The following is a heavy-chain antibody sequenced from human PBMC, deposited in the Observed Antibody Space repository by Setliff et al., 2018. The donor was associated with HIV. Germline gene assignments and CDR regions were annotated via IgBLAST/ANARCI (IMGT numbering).Heavy chain of an antibody. CDR1: TDPITTPYY. D-gene: IGHD3-10*01. Sequence: PSETLSLTCTVSTDPITTPYYWGWIRQPPGKGLEWIGHSYYSGSAHYNASLKSRVTMSVDMSNNQFSLKLRSVTAADTAVYYCARWTYYHASGSYRGKFDYWGQGTLVTVSS. CDR3: ARWTYYHASGSYRGKFDY. CDR2: SYYSGSA. V-gene: IGHV4-38-2*02. J-gene: IGHJ4*02.